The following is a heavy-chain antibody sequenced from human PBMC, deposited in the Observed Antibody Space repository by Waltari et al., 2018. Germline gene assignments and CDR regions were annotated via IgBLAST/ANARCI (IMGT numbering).Heavy chain of an antibody. J-gene: IGHJ4*02. CDR2: ISSSSSYI. Sequence: EVQLVESGGGLVKPGGSLRLSCAASGFTFSSYSMNWVRQAPGKGLEWVSSISSSSSYIYYADSVKGRFTISRDNAKNSLYLQMNSLRAEDTAVYYCARDLSGGSGYYGYWGQGTLVTVSS. CDR1: GFTFSSYS. CDR3: ARDLSGGSGYYGY. D-gene: IGHD3-22*01. V-gene: IGHV3-21*01.